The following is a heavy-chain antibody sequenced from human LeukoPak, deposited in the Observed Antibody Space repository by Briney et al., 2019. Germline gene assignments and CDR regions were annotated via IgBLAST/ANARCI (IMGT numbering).Heavy chain of an antibody. Sequence: PSETLSLTCTVSGGSISSSSYYWGWIRQPPGKGREWIGSIYYSGSTYYNPSLKSRVTISVDTSKNQFSLKLSSVTAADTAVYCCARLGDPLIWFDPWGQGTLVTVSS. D-gene: IGHD3-16*01. J-gene: IGHJ5*02. V-gene: IGHV4-39*01. CDR2: IYYSGST. CDR3: ARLGDPLIWFDP. CDR1: GGSISSSSYY.